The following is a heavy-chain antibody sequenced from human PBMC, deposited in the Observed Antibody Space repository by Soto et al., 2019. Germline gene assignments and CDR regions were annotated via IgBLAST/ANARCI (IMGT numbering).Heavy chain of an antibody. Sequence: PGGSLRLSCAACGFSFSSNAICWVRQAPGKGLEWVSAISGSVVSTDYADCVMGRFTISRDNSKNTLYMKINSLRAEETAVYYCAKGEVYYYDSSGSYCGQGP. CDR2: ISGSVVST. D-gene: IGHD3-22*01. CDR3: AKGEVYYYDSSGSY. CDR1: GFSFSSNA. V-gene: IGHV3-23*01. J-gene: IGHJ4*02.